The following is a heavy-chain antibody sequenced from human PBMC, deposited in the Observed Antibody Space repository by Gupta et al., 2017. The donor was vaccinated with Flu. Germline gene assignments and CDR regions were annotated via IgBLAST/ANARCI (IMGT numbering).Heavy chain of an antibody. CDR3: AKEYWNNGVGRFDY. D-gene: IGHD1-1*01. Sequence: VRQAPGKGPEWVAAIGSNGQTYYADSVKGRFTISRDNSKNTVSLQMSSLSPDDAGIYNCAKEYWNNGVGRFDYWGQGTLVTVSS. CDR2: IGSNGQT. V-gene: IGHV3-23*01. J-gene: IGHJ4*02.